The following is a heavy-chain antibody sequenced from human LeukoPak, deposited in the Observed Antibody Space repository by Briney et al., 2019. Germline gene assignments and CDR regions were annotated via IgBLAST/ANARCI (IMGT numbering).Heavy chain of an antibody. D-gene: IGHD5-18*01. J-gene: IGHJ6*02. V-gene: IGHV4-59*01. CDR1: GGSISSYY. CDR2: IYYSGST. Sequence: SETLSLTCTVSGGSISSYYWSWIRQPPGKGLEWIGYIYYSGSTNYNPSLKSRVTISVDTSKNQFSLKLSSVTAADTAVYYCARDGVRGYSYGLTYYGMDVWGQGTTVTVSS. CDR3: ARDGVRGYSYGLTYYGMDV.